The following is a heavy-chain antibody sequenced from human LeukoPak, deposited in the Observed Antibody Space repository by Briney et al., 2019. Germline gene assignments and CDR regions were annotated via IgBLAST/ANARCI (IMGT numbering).Heavy chain of an antibody. CDR1: GGSFSGYY. J-gene: IGHJ6*03. D-gene: IGHD1-1*01. V-gene: IGHV4-34*01. CDR3: ARPPYNWNNYYYMDV. Sequence: PSETLSLTCTVYGGSFSGYYWSWIRQPPGKGLEWIGEINHSGSTNYNPSLKSRVTISVDTSKNQFSLKLSSVTAADTAVYYCARPPYNWNNYYYMDVWGKGTTVTVSS. CDR2: INHSGST.